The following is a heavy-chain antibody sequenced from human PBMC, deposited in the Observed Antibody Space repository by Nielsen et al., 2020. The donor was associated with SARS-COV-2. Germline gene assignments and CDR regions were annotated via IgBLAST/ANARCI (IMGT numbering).Heavy chain of an antibody. CDR3: ASAYSSSWYHPYYYYGMDV. D-gene: IGHD6-13*01. Sequence: WIRQPPGKGLEWIGEINHSGSTNYNPSLKSRVTISVDTSKNQFSLKLSSVTAADTAVYYCASAYSSSWYHPYYYYGMDVWGQGTTVTVSS. V-gene: IGHV4-34*01. J-gene: IGHJ6*02. CDR2: INHSGST.